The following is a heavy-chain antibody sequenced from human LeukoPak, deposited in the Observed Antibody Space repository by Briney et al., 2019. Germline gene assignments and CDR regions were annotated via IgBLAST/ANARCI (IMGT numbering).Heavy chain of an antibody. D-gene: IGHD6-6*01. CDR3: ARDKYSSSSYYFDY. Sequence: GGSLRLSCAASGFTFSSYGMHWVRQAPGKGLEWVAVIWYDGSNKYYADSVKGRFTISRDNSKSTLYLQMNSLRAEDTAVYCCARDKYSSSSYYFDYWGQGTLVTVSS. CDR1: GFTFSSYG. CDR2: IWYDGSNK. J-gene: IGHJ4*02. V-gene: IGHV3-33*01.